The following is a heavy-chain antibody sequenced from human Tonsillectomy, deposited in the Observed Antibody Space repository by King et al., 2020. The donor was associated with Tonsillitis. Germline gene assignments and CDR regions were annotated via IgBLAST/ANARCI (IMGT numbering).Heavy chain of an antibody. CDR3: ARRDLTYYYGSGSARGDALDI. D-gene: IGHD3-10*01. CDR2: IYPGDSDT. Sequence: QLVQSGAEVKKPGESLKISCKGSGYSFTSYWIGWVRQMPGKGLEWMGIIYPGDSDTRYSPSFQGQVTISADKSISTAYLQWSSLKASDTAMYYCARRDLTYYYGSGSARGDALDIWGQGTMVTVSS. CDR1: GYSFTSYW. J-gene: IGHJ3*02. V-gene: IGHV5-51*01.